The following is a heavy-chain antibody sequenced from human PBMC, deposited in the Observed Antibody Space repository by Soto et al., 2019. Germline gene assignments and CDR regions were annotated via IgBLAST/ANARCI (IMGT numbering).Heavy chain of an antibody. Sequence: EVQLLESGGGLVQPGGSLRLSCAASGFTFSSYAMRWVRQAPVKGLEWVSAISGSGGSTYYADSVKGRFTISRDNSKNTLYLQMNSLRAEDTAVYYCARRGSGSYYAYWGQGTLVPVSS. CDR2: ISGSGGST. J-gene: IGHJ4*02. V-gene: IGHV3-23*01. CDR3: ARRGSGSYYAY. D-gene: IGHD1-26*01. CDR1: GFTFSSYA.